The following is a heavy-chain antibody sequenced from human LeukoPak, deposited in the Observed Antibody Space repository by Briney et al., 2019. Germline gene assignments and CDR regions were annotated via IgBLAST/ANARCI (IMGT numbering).Heavy chain of an antibody. CDR3: ARPPLRYCSSTSCYAGFDY. V-gene: IGHV3-30*19. CDR1: GFTFSSYG. D-gene: IGHD2-2*01. CDR2: ISYDGGNK. J-gene: IGHJ4*02. Sequence: GGSLRLSCAASGFTFSSYGMHWVRQAPGKGLEWVAVISYDGGNKYYADSVKGRFTISRDNSKNTLYLQMNSLRAEDTAVYYCARPPLRYCSSTSCYAGFDYWGQGTLVTVSS.